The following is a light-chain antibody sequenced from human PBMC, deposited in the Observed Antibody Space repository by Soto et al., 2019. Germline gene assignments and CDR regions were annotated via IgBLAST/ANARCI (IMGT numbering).Light chain of an antibody. Sequence: QSALTQPASVSGSPGQSITISCTGTSSDVGGYNYVSWYQHHPGKAPKLMIYEVSNRPSGVSNRFPGSKSGNAASLTISGLQAEDEADYYCSSYTSSGTLYVLGTGTKLTVL. CDR3: SSYTSSGTLYV. V-gene: IGLV2-14*01. CDR1: SSDVGGYNY. J-gene: IGLJ1*01. CDR2: EVS.